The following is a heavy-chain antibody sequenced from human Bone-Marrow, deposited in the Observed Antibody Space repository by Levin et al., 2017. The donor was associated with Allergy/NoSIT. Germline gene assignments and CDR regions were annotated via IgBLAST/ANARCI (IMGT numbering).Heavy chain of an antibody. CDR2: INHSGST. Sequence: SETLSLTCAVYGGSLRDYYWSWIRQPPGKGLEWIGEINHSGSTNYNPSLKSRVTISVDTSRNQSSLKLTSVTAADTAVYDCAGWSRAAGASPDSWGQGTLVTVSS. CDR1: GGSLRDYY. V-gene: IGHV4-34*01. D-gene: IGHD6-13*01. CDR3: AGWSRAAGASPDS. J-gene: IGHJ4*02.